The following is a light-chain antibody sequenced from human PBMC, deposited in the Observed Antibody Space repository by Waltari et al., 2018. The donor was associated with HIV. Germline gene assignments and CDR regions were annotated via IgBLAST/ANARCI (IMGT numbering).Light chain of an antibody. V-gene: IGLV1-47*01. Sequence: QSVLTQPPSASGTPGQRVTISCSGSSSNIRTHSVSLCQQLPGTTPKLLIYKSNQRPSGVPDRFSGSKSGTSGSLAISGLRSEDEADYYCAAWDDSLRGWVFGGGTKLTVL. J-gene: IGLJ3*02. CDR3: AAWDDSLRGWV. CDR2: KSN. CDR1: SSNIRTHS.